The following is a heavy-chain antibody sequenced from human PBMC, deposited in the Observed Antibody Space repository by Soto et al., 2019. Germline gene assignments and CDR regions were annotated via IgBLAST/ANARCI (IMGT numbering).Heavy chain of an antibody. CDR2: VSSSGNYK. CDR1: GFSFEDYY. CDR3: TRGKLNPDF. J-gene: IGHJ4*02. D-gene: IGHD1-1*01. Sequence: QVHLVESGGGLVRPGGSLRLSCTTSGFSFEDYYMSWVRQAPGAGLEWISYVSSSGNYKNYADSVKGRFTISRDNTNTSLHLQMNSVRAGDTAMYYCTRGKLNPDFWGQGILVIVSS. V-gene: IGHV3-11*05.